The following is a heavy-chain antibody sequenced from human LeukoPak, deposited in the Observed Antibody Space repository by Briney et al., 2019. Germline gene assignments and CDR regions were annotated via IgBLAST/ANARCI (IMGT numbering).Heavy chain of an antibody. Sequence: GGSLRLSCAASGFTFSTCAMHWVRQAPGKGLEWVAVMSSDGTDIYYADSVKGRFTISRDNSKNTLYLQMNSLRAEDTAVYYCARDDYDTRGHYYPYWGQGTLVTVSS. J-gene: IGHJ4*02. CDR2: MSSDGTDI. V-gene: IGHV3-30*04. D-gene: IGHD3-22*01. CDR1: GFTFSTCA. CDR3: ARDDYDTRGHYYPY.